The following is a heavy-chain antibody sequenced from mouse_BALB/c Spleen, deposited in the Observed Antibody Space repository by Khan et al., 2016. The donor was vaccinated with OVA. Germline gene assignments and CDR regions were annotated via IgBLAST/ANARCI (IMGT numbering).Heavy chain of an antibody. V-gene: IGHV2-6-1*01. D-gene: IGHD2-4*01. CDR3: ARQHDDDYCLMDY. CDR2: IWHGGNT. CDR1: GFLFTNYG. J-gene: IGHJ4*01. Sequence: QVQLKESGPGLVTPSQSLSITCKISGFLFTNYGVHWVNQPSGQGLEWLARIWHGGNTTYNSTLQYNLTIIKDNSKCHAFLKMNSLQTDDTASYVYARQHDDDYCLMDYGGQGTSVTVSS.